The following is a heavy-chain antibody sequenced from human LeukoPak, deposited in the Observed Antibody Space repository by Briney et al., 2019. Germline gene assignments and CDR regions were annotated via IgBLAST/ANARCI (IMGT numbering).Heavy chain of an antibody. Sequence: ASVKVSCKASGYTFTGYYMHWLRQAPGQGLKWMGRINPNSGGTNYAQKLQGRVTMTTDTSTSTAYMELRSLRSDDTAVYYCARDTEVAGIFDYWGQGTLVTVSS. V-gene: IGHV1-2*06. CDR1: GYTFTGYY. J-gene: IGHJ4*02. D-gene: IGHD6-19*01. CDR2: INPNSGGT. CDR3: ARDTEVAGIFDY.